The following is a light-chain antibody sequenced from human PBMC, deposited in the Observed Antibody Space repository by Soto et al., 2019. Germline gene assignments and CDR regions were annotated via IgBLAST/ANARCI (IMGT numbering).Light chain of an antibody. Sequence: EIVLTQSPGTLSLSPGERTTLYCRASQSISSSYLAWYQQKPGQAPRLLVYGASSRATGIPDRFSGSGSGTDFTLPISRLEPEDFALYYCQQYSSTVWTLGQGTKVEIK. CDR1: QSISSSY. CDR3: QQYSSTVWT. J-gene: IGKJ1*01. CDR2: GAS. V-gene: IGKV3-20*01.